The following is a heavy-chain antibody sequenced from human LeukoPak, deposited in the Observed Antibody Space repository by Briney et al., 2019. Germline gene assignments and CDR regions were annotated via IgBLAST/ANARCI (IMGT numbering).Heavy chain of an antibody. D-gene: IGHD1-26*01. Sequence: GGSLRLSCAASGFAVIDHFMHWVRQAPGEGLQWVSTINGAGVTYYAASVKGRFAISRDRVKNTVSLQMNNLRADDTAVYFCARRGVQGYMDVWGKGTTVTVSS. V-gene: IGHV3-69-1*01. CDR1: GFAVIDHF. J-gene: IGHJ6*03. CDR3: ARRGVQGYMDV. CDR2: INGAGVT.